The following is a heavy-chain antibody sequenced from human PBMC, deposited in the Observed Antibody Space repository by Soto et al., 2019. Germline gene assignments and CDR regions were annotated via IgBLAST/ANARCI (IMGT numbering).Heavy chain of an antibody. CDR2: IISIFGTA. CDR1: GGTFSSYA. V-gene: IGHV1-69*12. CDR3: AAAREVRYYYYGMDV. Sequence: QVQLVQSGAEVTKPGSSVKVSCKASGGTFSSYAISWVRQAPGQGLEWMGGIISIFGTADYAQKFQGRVTITADESTSTAYMELSSLRSEDTAVYYCAAAREVRYYYYGMDVWGQGTTVTVSS. J-gene: IGHJ6*02. D-gene: IGHD1-26*01.